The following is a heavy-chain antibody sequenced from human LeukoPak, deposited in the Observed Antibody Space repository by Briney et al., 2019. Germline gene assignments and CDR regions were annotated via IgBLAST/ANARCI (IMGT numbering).Heavy chain of an antibody. CDR3: AKAPRIAAAEEVD. J-gene: IGHJ4*02. D-gene: IGHD6-13*01. Sequence: GGSLRLSCAASGFTFTSYAMSWVRHAPGKGLEWVSAISGSGGSTYYADSVKGRFTISRDNSKNTLYLQMNSLRAEDTAVYYCAKAPRIAAAEEVDWGQGTLVTVSS. V-gene: IGHV3-23*01. CDR1: GFTFTSYA. CDR2: ISGSGGST.